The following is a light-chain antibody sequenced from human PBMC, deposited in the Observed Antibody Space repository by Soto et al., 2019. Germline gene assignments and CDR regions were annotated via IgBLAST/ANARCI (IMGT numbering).Light chain of an antibody. CDR1: RSDVGDFNS. CDR3: SYYTISGV. Sequence: QSALTQPASVSGSPGQSITLSCTGPRSDVGDFNSVSWYQHHPGKAPKLIIYEVSTRPLGVSDRFSASKSGNTASLTISGHQPEDEADYYCSYYTISGVFGGGTKLAVL. V-gene: IGLV2-14*01. J-gene: IGLJ3*02. CDR2: EVS.